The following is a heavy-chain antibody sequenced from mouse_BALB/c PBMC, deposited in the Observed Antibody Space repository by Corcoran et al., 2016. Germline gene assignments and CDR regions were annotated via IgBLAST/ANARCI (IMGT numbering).Heavy chain of an antibody. J-gene: IGHJ3*01. D-gene: IGHD2-4*01. CDR2: IYWDDDK. CDR1: GFSLSTSGMG. V-gene: IGHV8-12*01. Sequence: QVTLKESGPGILQPSQTLSLTCSFSGFSLSTSGMGVSWIRQPSGKGLEWLTHIYWDDDKRYNPSLKSRLTISKDTSRNQVFLKITSVDTAYTATYYCARSMITTTEFAYWGQGTLVTVSA. CDR3: ARSMITTTEFAY.